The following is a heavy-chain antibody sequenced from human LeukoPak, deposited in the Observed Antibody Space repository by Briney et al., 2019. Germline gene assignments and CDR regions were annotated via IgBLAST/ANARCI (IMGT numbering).Heavy chain of an antibody. CDR3: ARLWSYYDSSGYPDDTDDD. D-gene: IGHD3-22*01. CDR2: IYPGDSDT. Sequence: GESLQISCKGAGYIFTSYWIGWGRQLPGKGLEWGGIIYPGDSDTRYSPSFQGQVTISADKSISTAYLQWSSLKASDTAMYYCARLWSYYDSSGYPDDTDDDWGQGTLVTVSS. J-gene: IGHJ4*02. V-gene: IGHV5-51*01. CDR1: GYIFTSYW.